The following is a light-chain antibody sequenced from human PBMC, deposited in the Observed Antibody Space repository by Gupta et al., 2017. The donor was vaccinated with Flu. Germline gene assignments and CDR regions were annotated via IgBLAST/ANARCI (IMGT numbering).Light chain of an antibody. J-gene: IGKJ1*01. CDR3: QQYNVYPKT. Sequence: DIQMTQSPSTLAASVGDSVTLTCRASQNVNSWFAWYQQRPGKAPTLLIYKASTLHTGVSSRFSGSGSGTEFTLTISSLQPDDLGTYFCQQYNVYPKTFGQGTKVELK. V-gene: IGKV1-5*03. CDR2: KAS. CDR1: QNVNSW.